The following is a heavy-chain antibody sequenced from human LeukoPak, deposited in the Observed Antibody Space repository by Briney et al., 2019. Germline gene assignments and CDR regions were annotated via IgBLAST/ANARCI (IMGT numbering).Heavy chain of an antibody. CDR2: INAGNGNT. CDR1: GYTFTSYA. V-gene: IGHV1-3*01. Sequence: ASVKVSCKASGYTFTSYAMHWVRQAPGQRLEWMGWINAGNGNTKYSQKFQGRVTITRDTSASTAYMELSSLRSEDTAVYYCARVRTTVTSRDYEWFDPWGQGTLVTVSS. J-gene: IGHJ5*02. D-gene: IGHD4-17*01. CDR3: ARVRTTVTSRDYEWFDP.